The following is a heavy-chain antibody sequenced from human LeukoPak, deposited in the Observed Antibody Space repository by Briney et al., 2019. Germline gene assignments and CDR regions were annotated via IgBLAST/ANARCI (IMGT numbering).Heavy chain of an antibody. CDR2: IYYSGST. CDR1: GGSISSGDYY. Sequence: PSQTLSLTRTVSGGSISSGDYYWSWIRQPPGKGLEWIGYIYYSGSTYYNPSLKSRVTISVDTSKNQFSLKLSSVTAADTAVYYCARGRGGSCYSVCDYYYGMDVWGQGTTVTVSS. D-gene: IGHD2-15*01. J-gene: IGHJ6*02. V-gene: IGHV4-30-4*01. CDR3: ARGRGGSCYSVCDYYYGMDV.